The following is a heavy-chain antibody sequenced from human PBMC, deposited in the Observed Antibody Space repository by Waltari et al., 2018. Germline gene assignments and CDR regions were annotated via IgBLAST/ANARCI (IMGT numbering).Heavy chain of an antibody. CDR3: ANPRKQLVSDYFGMDV. CDR2: ITSGGGST. CDR1: GFTFTNYA. D-gene: IGHD6-6*01. J-gene: IGHJ6*02. Sequence: VQLLESGGGLVQPGGSLRLSCAASGFTFTNYAISGVRQAPGKGLEWVSGITSGGGSTYYSDSVKGRFTISRDNSENTLYLQMNSLRAEDTAVYCANPRKQLVSDYFGMDVWGQGTTVTVSS. V-gene: IGHV3-23*01.